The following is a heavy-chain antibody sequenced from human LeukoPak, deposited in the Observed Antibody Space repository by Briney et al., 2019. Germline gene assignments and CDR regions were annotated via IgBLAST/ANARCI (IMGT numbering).Heavy chain of an antibody. V-gene: IGHV4-59*08. D-gene: IGHD4-17*01. CDR3: ARGGMGYGDPAFGY. CDR2: IYYSGST. Sequence: SETLSLTCTVSGGSISSYYWSWIRQPPGKGLEWIAYIYYSGSTNYNPSLKSRVTISVDTSKNQFSLKLSSVTAADTAVYYCARGGMGYGDPAFGYWGQGTLVTVSS. CDR1: GGSISSYY. J-gene: IGHJ4*02.